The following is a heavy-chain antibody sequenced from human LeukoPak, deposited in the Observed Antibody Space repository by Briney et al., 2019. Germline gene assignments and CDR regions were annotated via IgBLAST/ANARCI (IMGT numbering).Heavy chain of an antibody. J-gene: IGHJ5*02. D-gene: IGHD3-16*02. CDR3: ARVIPTFGGVIGNWFDP. V-gene: IGHV4-39*07. Sequence: WFRQAPGKGLEWIGSIYYSGSTYYNPSLKSRVTISVDTSKNQFSLKLSSVTAADTAVYYCARVIPTFGGVIGNWFDPWGQGTLVTVSS. CDR2: IYYSGST.